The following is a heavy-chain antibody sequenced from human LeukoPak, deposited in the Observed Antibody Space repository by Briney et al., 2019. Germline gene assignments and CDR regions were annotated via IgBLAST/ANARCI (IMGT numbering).Heavy chain of an antibody. D-gene: IGHD3-22*01. Sequence: SETLSLTCTVSGGSISSYYWSWIRQPPGKGLEWIGYIYYSGSTNYNPSLKSRVTISVDTSKNQFSLKLSSVTAADTAVYYCATVPMIVVVTEYYFDYWGQGTLVTVSS. J-gene: IGHJ4*02. CDR2: IYYSGST. V-gene: IGHV4-59*01. CDR1: GGSISSYY. CDR3: ATVPMIVVVTEYYFDY.